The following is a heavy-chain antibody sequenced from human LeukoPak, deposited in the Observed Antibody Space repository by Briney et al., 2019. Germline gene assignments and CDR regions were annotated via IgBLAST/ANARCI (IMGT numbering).Heavy chain of an antibody. CDR1: GYTFTGYY. CDR2: INPNSGGT. J-gene: IGHJ4*02. CDR3: AREPPMDSSSWYLHAPSRYYFDY. V-gene: IGHV1-2*02. D-gene: IGHD6-13*01. Sequence: ASVKVSCKASGYTFTGYYMHWVRQAPGQGLEWMGWINPNSGGTNYAQKFQGRVTMTRDTSISTAYMELSRLRSDDTAVYYCAREPPMDSSSWYLHAPSRYYFDYWGQGTLVTVSS.